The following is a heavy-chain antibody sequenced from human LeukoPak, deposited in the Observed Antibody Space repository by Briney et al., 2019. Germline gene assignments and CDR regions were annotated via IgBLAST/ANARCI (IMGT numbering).Heavy chain of an antibody. D-gene: IGHD6-6*01. CDR2: MNPNSGNT. CDR3: ARGGSSSSPYYYYMDV. J-gene: IGHJ6*03. CDR1: GYTFTSYD. V-gene: IGHV1-8*01. Sequence: GASVKVSCKASGYTFTSYDINWVRQATGRGLEWMGWMNPNSGNTGYAQKFQGRVTMTRNTSISTAYMELSSLRSEDTAVYYCARGGSSSSPYYYYMDVWGKGTTVTVSS.